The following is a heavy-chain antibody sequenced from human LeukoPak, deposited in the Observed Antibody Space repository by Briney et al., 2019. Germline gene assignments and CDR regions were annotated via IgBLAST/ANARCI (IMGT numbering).Heavy chain of an antibody. CDR2: IYYSGNT. CDR3: AREPTYTNSWYTTCDY. D-gene: IGHD6-13*01. J-gene: IGHJ4*02. Sequence: PSEALSLTCTVSGVAISSSNSYWGWIRQPPGKGLEWIGSIYYSGNTYYNASLKSQASISIDTSKNQFSLRLTSATAADTAVYYCAREPTYTNSWYTTCDYWGQGTLVTVSS. V-gene: IGHV4-39*02. CDR1: GVAISSSNSY.